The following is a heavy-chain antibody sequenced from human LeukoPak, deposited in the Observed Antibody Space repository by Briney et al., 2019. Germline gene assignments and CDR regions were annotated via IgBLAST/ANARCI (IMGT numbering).Heavy chain of an antibody. CDR2: ISGSGGST. Sequence: GGSLRLSCAASGFTFSSYAMSWVRQAPGKGLERVSAISGSGGSTYYADSVKGRFTISRDNSKNTLYLQMNSLRAEDTAVYYCAKDSTYYYDSSGYPYFDYWGQGTLVTVSS. CDR1: GFTFSSYA. J-gene: IGHJ4*02. D-gene: IGHD3-22*01. CDR3: AKDSTYYYDSSGYPYFDY. V-gene: IGHV3-23*01.